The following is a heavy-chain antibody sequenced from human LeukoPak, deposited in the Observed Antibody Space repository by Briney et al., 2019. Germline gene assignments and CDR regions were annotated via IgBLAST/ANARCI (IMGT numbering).Heavy chain of an antibody. D-gene: IGHD3-22*01. J-gene: IGHJ4*02. Sequence: VASVKVSCKASGYTFTGYYMHWVRQAPGQGLEWMGWINPNSGGTNYAQKFQGRVTMTRDTSISTAYMELSRLRSDDTAVYYCARDSAYYDSSGYYYWGDVHFDYWGQGTLVTVSS. V-gene: IGHV1-2*02. CDR1: GYTFTGYY. CDR2: INPNSGGT. CDR3: ARDSAYYDSSGYYYWGDVHFDY.